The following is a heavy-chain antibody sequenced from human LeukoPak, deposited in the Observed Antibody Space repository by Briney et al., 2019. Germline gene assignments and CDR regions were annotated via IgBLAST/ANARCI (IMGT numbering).Heavy chain of an antibody. Sequence: GGSLRLSCAASGFTFSDYYMSWIRQAPGKGLEWVSYISSSGSTIYYADSVKGRFTISRGNAKNSLYLQMNSLRAEDTAVYYCARIKQSDYGDPIYYYGMDVWGQGTTVTVSS. D-gene: IGHD4-17*01. CDR2: ISSSGSTI. CDR3: ARIKQSDYGDPIYYYGMDV. J-gene: IGHJ6*02. CDR1: GFTFSDYY. V-gene: IGHV3-11*01.